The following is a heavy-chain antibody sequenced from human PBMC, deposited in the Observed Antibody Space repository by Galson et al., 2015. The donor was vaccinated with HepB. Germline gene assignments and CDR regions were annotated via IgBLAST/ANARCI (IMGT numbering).Heavy chain of an antibody. CDR2: IKQDGSEK. Sequence: SPRLSCPASGFAFNSYWMSWVRQAPGKGLEWVANIKQDGSEKYYVDSVKGRFTISRDNAKNSLYLQMNSLRAEDTAVYYCARGNDFWSGYPSDAFDIWGQGTMVTVSS. CDR1: GFAFNSYW. D-gene: IGHD3-3*01. V-gene: IGHV3-7*01. CDR3: ARGNDFWSGYPSDAFDI. J-gene: IGHJ3*02.